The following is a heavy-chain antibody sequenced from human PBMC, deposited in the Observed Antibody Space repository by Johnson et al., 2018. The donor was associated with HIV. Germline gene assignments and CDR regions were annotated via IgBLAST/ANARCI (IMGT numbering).Heavy chain of an antibody. D-gene: IGHD4-23*01. CDR1: GFTFSSYG. Sequence: QMLLVESGGGVVQPGRSLRLSCAASGFTFSSYGMHWVRQAPGKGLEWVAVIWYDGSNKYYADSVKGRFTISSDNSKNTLYLQMNSLRAEETAVYYCARERGYFGNPAFDIWGQGTMVTVSS. J-gene: IGHJ3*02. CDR3: ARERGYFGNPAFDI. V-gene: IGHV3-33*01. CDR2: IWYDGSNK.